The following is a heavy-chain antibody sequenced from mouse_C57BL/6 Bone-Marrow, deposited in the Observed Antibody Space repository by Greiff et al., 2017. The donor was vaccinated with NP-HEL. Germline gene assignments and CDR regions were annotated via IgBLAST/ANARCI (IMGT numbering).Heavy chain of an antibody. CDR1: GFNIKDDY. Sequence: EVQLQQSGAELVRPGASGKLSCTASGFNIKDDYMHWVKQRPEQGLEWIGWIDPENGDTEYASKFQGKATITADTYSNTAYLQLSSLTSEETDVYDCTTGYSDAMDYGGQGTSVTVSA. V-gene: IGHV14-4*01. CDR3: TTGYSDAMDY. J-gene: IGHJ4*01. D-gene: IGHD2-3*01. CDR2: IDPENGDT.